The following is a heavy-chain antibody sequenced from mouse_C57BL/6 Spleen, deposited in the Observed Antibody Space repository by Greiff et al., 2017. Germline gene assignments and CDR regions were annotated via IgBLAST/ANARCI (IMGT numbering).Heavy chain of an antibody. Sequence: QVQLKESGAELVRPGASVKLSCKASGYTFTDYYINWVKQRPGQGLEWIARIYPGSGNTYYNEKFKGKATLTAEKSSSTAYMQLSSLTSEDSAVYFCARVERDDYDEGGYFDYWGQGTTLTVSS. J-gene: IGHJ2*01. CDR3: ARVERDDYDEGGYFDY. V-gene: IGHV1-76*01. D-gene: IGHD2-4*01. CDR1: GYTFTDYY. CDR2: IYPGSGNT.